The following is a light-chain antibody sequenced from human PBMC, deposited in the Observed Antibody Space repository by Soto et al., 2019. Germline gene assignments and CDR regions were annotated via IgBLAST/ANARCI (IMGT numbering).Light chain of an antibody. CDR3: QQSYSSVRT. V-gene: IGKV1-39*01. CDR1: HTINIY. CDR2: TAS. J-gene: IGKJ1*01. Sequence: DIQMTQSPSSLSASVGDRVTIACRSSHTINIYLNWYQQKPGQAPKLLIHTASTVHSGVPSRFSGSGSGTDVTLTINNLQPEDVATYYCQQSYSSVRTFGHGTKLEL.